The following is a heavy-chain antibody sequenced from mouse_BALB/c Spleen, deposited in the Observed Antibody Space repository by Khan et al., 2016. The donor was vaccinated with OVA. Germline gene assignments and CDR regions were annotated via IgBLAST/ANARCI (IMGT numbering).Heavy chain of an antibody. CDR2: ISSGSSTT. CDR3: ARFPLCYRYLDY. J-gene: IGHJ2*01. V-gene: IGHV5-17*02. CDR1: GFTFSSFG. D-gene: IGHD1-1*01. Sequence: EVKLVESGGGLVQPGGSRKLSCAASGFTFSSFGMHWVRQAPEKGLEWVAYISSGSSTTYYADTVKGRVTISRDKPKNTLYLQMTSPRSEATAMYYAARFPLCYRYLDYWGQGTTLTVSS.